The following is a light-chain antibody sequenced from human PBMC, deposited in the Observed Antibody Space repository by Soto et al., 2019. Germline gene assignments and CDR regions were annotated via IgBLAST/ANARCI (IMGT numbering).Light chain of an antibody. Sequence: EIVLTQSPGTLSLSPGERATLSCRASQSVSSSYLAWDQQQPGRAPRLLIYGASSRATGIPDRFSGSGSGTDFTLTISRLEPDDYVVDYCQQYGSSPPGTFGPGTNVDIK. CDR3: QQYGSSPPGT. CDR2: GAS. J-gene: IGKJ3*01. V-gene: IGKV3-20*01. CDR1: QSVSSSY.